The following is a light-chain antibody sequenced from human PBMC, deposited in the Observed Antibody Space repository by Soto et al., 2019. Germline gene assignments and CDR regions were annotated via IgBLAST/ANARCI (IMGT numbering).Light chain of an antibody. Sequence: EIVLTQSPGTLSLSPGERATLSCRASQSVSSSYVAWYQQKPGQAPRLLIYGASSRATGIPDRFSGSGSGTDFTLTISRLEPEDFAVYYCQQYGSAPPWTFGEGTKLDIK. CDR3: QQYGSAPPWT. CDR1: QSVSSSY. CDR2: GAS. V-gene: IGKV3-20*01. J-gene: IGKJ1*01.